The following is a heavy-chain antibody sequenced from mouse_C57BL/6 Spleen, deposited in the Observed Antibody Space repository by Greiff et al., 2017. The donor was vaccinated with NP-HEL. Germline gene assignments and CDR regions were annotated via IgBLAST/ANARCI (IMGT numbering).Heavy chain of an antibody. Sequence: QVQLKESGPGLVQPSQSLSITCTVSGFSLTSYGVHWVRQSPGKGLEWLGVIWSGGSTAYNAAFISRLSISKDNSKSQVFFKMNSLQADDTAIYYCARRGITGYFDVWGTGTTLTVSS. CDR3: ARRGITGYFDV. V-gene: IGHV2-2*01. CDR2: IWSGGST. J-gene: IGHJ1*03. CDR1: GFSLTSYG. D-gene: IGHD2-4*01.